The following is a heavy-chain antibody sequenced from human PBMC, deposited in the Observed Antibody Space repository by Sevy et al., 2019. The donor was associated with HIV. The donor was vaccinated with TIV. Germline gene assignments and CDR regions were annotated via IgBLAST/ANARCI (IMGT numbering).Heavy chain of an antibody. V-gene: IGHV3-49*03. J-gene: IGHJ4*02. CDR3: SSGGRFLEWFPGA. D-gene: IGHD3-3*01. Sequence: GGSLRLSCTASGFTFGDYGMSWFRQAPGKGLEWVGYIRSKAYGGTTEYAASVKGRFTISRDDSKSIAYLQMNSLKTEDTAVYYCSSGGRFLEWFPGAWGQGTLVTVSS. CDR2: IRSKAYGGTT. CDR1: GFTFGDYG.